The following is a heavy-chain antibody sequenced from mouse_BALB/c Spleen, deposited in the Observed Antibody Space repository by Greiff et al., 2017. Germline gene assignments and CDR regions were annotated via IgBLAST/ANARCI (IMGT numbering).Heavy chain of an antibody. CDR1: GFTFSSYA. D-gene: IGHD2-12*01. CDR3: ARSPYDVGNYFDY. Sequence: EVQGVESGGGLVKPGGSLKLSCAASGFTFSSYAMSWVRQTPEKRLEWVATISSGGSYTYYPDSVKGRFTISRDNAKNTLYLQMSSLRSEDTAMYYCARSPYDVGNYFDYWGQGTTLTVSS. V-gene: IGHV5-9-3*01. CDR2: ISSGGSYT. J-gene: IGHJ2*01.